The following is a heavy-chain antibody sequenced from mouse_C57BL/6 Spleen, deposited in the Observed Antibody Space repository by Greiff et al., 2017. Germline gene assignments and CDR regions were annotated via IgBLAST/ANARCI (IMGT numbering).Heavy chain of an antibody. V-gene: IGHV1-78*01. Sequence: QVQLQQSDAELVKPGASVKISCKVSGYTFTDHTFHGLKRRLEQGLEWIGYIYPRDGSTKYNEKFKGKATLTADKSTSTAYMQLNSLTSEDSAVYFCARATTVAYYFDYWGQGTTLTVSS. D-gene: IGHD1-1*01. CDR3: ARATTVAYYFDY. CDR1: GYTFTDHT. CDR2: IYPRDGST. J-gene: IGHJ2*01.